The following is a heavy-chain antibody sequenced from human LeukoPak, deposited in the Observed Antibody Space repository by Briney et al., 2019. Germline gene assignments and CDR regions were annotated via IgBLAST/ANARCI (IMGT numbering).Heavy chain of an antibody. CDR3: ARDEPYGSGRTSFDF. V-gene: IGHV1-2*02. Sequence: ASVKVSCKASGYTFTSYGISWVRQAPGQGLEYMGWINPTSGATNYAQKFQGRVTMTRDTSISTAYMELSSVTSDDTAVYYCARDEPYGSGRTSFDFWGRGTLVTVSS. CDR2: INPTSGAT. J-gene: IGHJ4*02. D-gene: IGHD3-10*01. CDR1: GYTFTSYG.